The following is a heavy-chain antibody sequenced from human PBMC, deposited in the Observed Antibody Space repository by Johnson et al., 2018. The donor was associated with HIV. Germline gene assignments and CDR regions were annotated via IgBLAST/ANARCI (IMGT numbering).Heavy chain of an antibody. CDR1: GFTFDDYG. J-gene: IGHJ3*02. V-gene: IGHV3-20*04. D-gene: IGHD5-24*01. CDR2: ISGSGGST. Sequence: VQLVESGGGVVQPGRSLRLSCAASGFTFDDYGMAWVRQAPGKGLEWVSGISGSGGSTYYADSVKGRFTISRDNAKNSLYLQMNSLRAEDTAVYYCARAMRWPNSFDIRGQGTMVTVSS. CDR3: ARAMRWPNSFDI.